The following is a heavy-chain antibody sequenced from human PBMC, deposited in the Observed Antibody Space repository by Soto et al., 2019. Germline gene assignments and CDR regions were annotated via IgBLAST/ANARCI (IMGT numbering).Heavy chain of an antibody. Sequence: QVQLVQSGAEVKKPGSSVKVSCKASGGTFSSYAISWVRQAPGQGLEWMGGIIPIFGTANYAQKFQGRVTITADESTSTAYMELSSLRSEDTAVYYCARVPGARISGSGRYGMDVWGQGTTVTVSS. CDR2: IIPIFGTA. CDR3: ARVPGARISGSGRYGMDV. V-gene: IGHV1-69*12. J-gene: IGHJ6*02. CDR1: GGTFSSYA. D-gene: IGHD2-15*01.